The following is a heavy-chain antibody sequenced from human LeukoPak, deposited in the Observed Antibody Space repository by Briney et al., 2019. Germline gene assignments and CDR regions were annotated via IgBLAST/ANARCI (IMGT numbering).Heavy chain of an antibody. J-gene: IGHJ6*03. CDR2: IYYSGST. Sequence: PSETLSLTCTVSGGSISSSSYYWGWIRQPPGKGLEWIGSIYYSGSTYYNPSLKSRVTISVDTSKNQFSLRLSSVTAADTAVYFCARDNVFVPMDVWGRGITVTVSS. CDR3: ARDNVFVPMDV. V-gene: IGHV4-39*07. CDR1: GGSISSSSYY. D-gene: IGHD3-16*02.